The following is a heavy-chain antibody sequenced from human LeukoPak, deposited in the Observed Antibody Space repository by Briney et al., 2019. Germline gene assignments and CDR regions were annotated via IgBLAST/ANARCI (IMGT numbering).Heavy chain of an antibody. V-gene: IGHV4-34*01. CDR2: INHSGST. J-gene: IGHJ6*02. Sequence: SETLSLTCAVYGGSFSGYYWSWIRQPPGNGLEWIGEINHSGSTNYNPSLKSRVTISVDTSKNQFSLKLSSVTAADTAVFFRAEDGIRYFDWSYYGMDVWGQGTTVTVSS. CDR1: GGSFSGYY. CDR3: AEDGIRYFDWSYYGMDV. D-gene: IGHD3-9*01.